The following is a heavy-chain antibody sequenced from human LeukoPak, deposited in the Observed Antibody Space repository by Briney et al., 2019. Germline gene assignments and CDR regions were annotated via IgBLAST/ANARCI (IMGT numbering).Heavy chain of an antibody. CDR2: ISYTGTT. Sequence: SETLSLTCTVSGGSIGSSAYSWGWIRQPPGKGLEWIGSISYTGTTYYNPSLKSRVTISLDTSKNQFSLKLISVTAADTAVYYCARETVDSSGYYYDYYYYYMDVWGKGTTVTVSS. CDR1: GGSIGSSAYS. J-gene: IGHJ6*03. V-gene: IGHV4-39*07. CDR3: ARETVDSSGYYYDYYYYYMDV. D-gene: IGHD3-22*01.